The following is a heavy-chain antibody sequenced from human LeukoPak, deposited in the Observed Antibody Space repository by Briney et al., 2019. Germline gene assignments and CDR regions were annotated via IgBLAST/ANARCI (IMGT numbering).Heavy chain of an antibody. D-gene: IGHD1-26*01. V-gene: IGHV1-69*05. Sequence: GASVKVSCKASGDTFNSYANSCVPQAPGRGLEWMGKIIPRLGTANYAQKFQRRDTITTDESGSTAYLAQRTVISEDTGVLWCASAGGSSYAFDIWGQGTLVTVSS. CDR3: ASAGGSSYAFDI. CDR2: IIPRLGTA. CDR1: GDTFNSYA. J-gene: IGHJ3*02.